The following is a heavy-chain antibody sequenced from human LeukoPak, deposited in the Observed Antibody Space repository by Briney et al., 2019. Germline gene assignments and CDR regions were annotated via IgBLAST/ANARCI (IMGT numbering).Heavy chain of an antibody. Sequence: PGGSLRLSCAASGFTFSSYSMNWVRQAPGKGLEWVSSISSSSSYIYYADSVKGRFTISRDNAKNSLYLQMNSLRAEDTAVYYCATPSARKGSYGDYGDFDYWGQGTLVTVSS. J-gene: IGHJ4*02. CDR1: GFTFSSYS. D-gene: IGHD4-17*01. V-gene: IGHV3-21*01. CDR3: ATPSARKGSYGDYGDFDY. CDR2: ISSSSSYI.